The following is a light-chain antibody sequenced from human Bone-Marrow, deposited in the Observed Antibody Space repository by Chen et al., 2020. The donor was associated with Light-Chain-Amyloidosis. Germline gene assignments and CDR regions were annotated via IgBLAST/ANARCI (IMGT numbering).Light chain of an antibody. Sequence: QPHLTQPPSVSGQAGQSITLSCTRTGRDVGSFNIVSWYQQHPGKAPKHMIYEVNKRPSGVANRFSGSKAGNTASLTIAGLHAEDEADYYCCSYAGSNTYVFGTETKVTVL. CDR3: CSYAGSNTYV. V-gene: IGLV2-23*02. J-gene: IGLJ1*01. CDR1: GRDVGSFNI. CDR2: EVN.